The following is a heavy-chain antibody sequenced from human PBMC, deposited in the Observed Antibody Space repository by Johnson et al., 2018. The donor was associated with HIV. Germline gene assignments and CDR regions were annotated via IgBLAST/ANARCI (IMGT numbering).Heavy chain of an antibody. CDR1: GFTFSSYW. D-gene: IGHD3-3*02. J-gene: IGHJ3*02. Sequence: QLVESGGGLVQPGGSLRLSCAASGFTFSSYWMRWVRQAPGKGLEWVANINPDGSARYYVDSVQGRFTISRDNAKNSLFLQMNSLRADDTAVYYCVRDPAFAAFDIWGRGTMVSVSS. CDR3: VRDPAFAAFDI. CDR2: INPDGSAR. V-gene: IGHV3-7*03.